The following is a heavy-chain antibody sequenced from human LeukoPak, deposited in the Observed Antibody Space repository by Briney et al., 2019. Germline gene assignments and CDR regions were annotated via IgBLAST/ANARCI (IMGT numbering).Heavy chain of an antibody. CDR3: AKGGQGYCSSTSCLYYFDY. Sequence: RLSXAASGFTFSSYAMNWVRQAPGKGLEWVSTISGSADSTYYADSVKGRFTISRDNSKNTVYLQMNSLRAEDTAVYYCAKGGQGYCSSTSCLYYFDYWGQGTLVTVSS. D-gene: IGHD2-2*01. J-gene: IGHJ4*02. CDR1: GFTFSSYA. CDR2: ISGSADST. V-gene: IGHV3-23*01.